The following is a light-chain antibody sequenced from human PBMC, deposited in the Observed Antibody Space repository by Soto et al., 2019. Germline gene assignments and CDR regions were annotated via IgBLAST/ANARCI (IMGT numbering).Light chain of an antibody. V-gene: IGKV1-5*03. CDR1: QSIDSW. CDR2: RAS. J-gene: IGKJ2*01. Sequence: DIPMTQSPSTLSASVGDRVTITCRASQSIDSWLAGYQQKPGKAPKLLIYRASSLESGDPSRFSGSGAGTELTLTISSLQPDDFATYYCQQYKTYMYTFAQGTKLEIK. CDR3: QQYKTYMYT.